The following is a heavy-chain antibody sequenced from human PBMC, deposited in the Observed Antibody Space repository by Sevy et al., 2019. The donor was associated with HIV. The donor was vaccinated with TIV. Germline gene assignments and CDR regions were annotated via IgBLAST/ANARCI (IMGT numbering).Heavy chain of an antibody. V-gene: IGHV4-59*01. D-gene: IGHD6-25*01. CDR3: ARAPGFYYYYYMDV. J-gene: IGHJ6*03. CDR2: IYYSGST. CDR1: GGSISSYY. Sequence: SEILSLTCTVSGGSISSYYWSWIRQPPGKGLEWIGYIYYSGSTNYNPSLKSRVTISVDTSKNQVSLKLSSVTAADTAVYYCARAPGFYYYYYMDVWGKGTTVTVSS.